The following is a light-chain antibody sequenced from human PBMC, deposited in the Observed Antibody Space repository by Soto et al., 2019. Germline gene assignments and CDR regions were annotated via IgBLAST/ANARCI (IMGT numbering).Light chain of an antibody. CDR3: ETWEDSLTGVV. CDR2: SRN. Sequence: QSVLTQPPSASGTPGQRVTISCSGSSSNIGSNIVNWYQQLPGTAPKLLIYSRNQRPSGVPDRFSASKSGTSASLAISGLQSEDEADYYCETWEDSLTGVVFGGGTKVTVL. J-gene: IGLJ3*02. V-gene: IGLV1-44*01. CDR1: SSNIGSNI.